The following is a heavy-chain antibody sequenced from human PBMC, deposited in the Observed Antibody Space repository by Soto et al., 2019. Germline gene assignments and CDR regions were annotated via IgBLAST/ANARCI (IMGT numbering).Heavy chain of an antibody. CDR3: ARTLYSSSHGGGCGWFDP. CDR1: GGTFSSYA. Sequence: QVQLVQSGAEVKKPGSSVKVSCKASGGTFSSYAISWVRQAPGQGLEWMGGIIPIFGTANYAQKFQGRVTITAEESTSQAYMELSSLRSEGSAVYYCARTLYSSSHGGGCGWFDPWGQGTLVTVSS. D-gene: IGHD6-6*01. CDR2: IIPIFGTA. V-gene: IGHV1-69*01. J-gene: IGHJ5*02.